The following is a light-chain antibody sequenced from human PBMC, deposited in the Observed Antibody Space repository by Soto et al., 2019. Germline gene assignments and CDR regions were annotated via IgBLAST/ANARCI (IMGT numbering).Light chain of an antibody. J-gene: IGLJ1*01. CDR1: SSDVGGYNY. Sequence: QSVLTQPPSASGSPGQSVAISCTGTSSDVGGYNYVSWFQQHPGKAPTLIISEVSNRPSGVSNRFSGSKSGNAASLTISGLQAEDEADYFCFSFTTDWTHVFGTGTKVTVL. CDR2: EVS. V-gene: IGLV2-14*01. CDR3: FSFTTDWTHV.